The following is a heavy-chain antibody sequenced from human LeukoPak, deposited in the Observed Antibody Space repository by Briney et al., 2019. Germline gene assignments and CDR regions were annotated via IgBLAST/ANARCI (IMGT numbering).Heavy chain of an antibody. J-gene: IGHJ6*03. CDR1: GYTFTSYD. CDR2: MNPNSGNA. Sequence: GASVKVSCKASGYTFTSYDINWVRQATGQGLEWMGWMNPNSGNAGYAQKFQGRATMTRNTSISTAYMELSSLRSEDTAVYYCARAYSSSWYYYYYYMDVWGKGTTVTVSS. V-gene: IGHV1-8*01. CDR3: ARAYSSSWYYYYYYMDV. D-gene: IGHD6-13*01.